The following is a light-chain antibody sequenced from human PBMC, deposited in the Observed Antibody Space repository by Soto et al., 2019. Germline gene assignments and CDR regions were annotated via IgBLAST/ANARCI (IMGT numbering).Light chain of an antibody. CDR3: HQYNGWPRT. V-gene: IGKV3-15*01. CDR2: DTS. Sequence: EILLTQSPVSLSVYLGESATLSCRASQNIRRSLAWDQQKPGKAPSLLIYDTSTRAGGVPARFSGGGSGTEFTLTITSLQSEEFAVYYRHQYNGWPRTFCQGTKVDIK. CDR1: QNIRRS. J-gene: IGKJ1*01.